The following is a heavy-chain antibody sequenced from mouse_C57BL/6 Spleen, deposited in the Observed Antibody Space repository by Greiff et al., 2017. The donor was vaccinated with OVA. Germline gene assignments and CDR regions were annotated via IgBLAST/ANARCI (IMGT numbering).Heavy chain of an antibody. D-gene: IGHD1-1*01. CDR2: IYPGDGDT. V-gene: IGHV1-82*01. J-gene: IGHJ1*03. Sequence: QVQLQQSGPELVKPGASVKISCKASGYAFSSSWMNWVKQRPGKGLEWIGQIYPGDGDTNYNGKFKGKATLTADKSSSTAYMQLSSLTSEDSAVYFCARDYYGSSYEYFDVWGTGTTVTVSS. CDR3: ARDYYGSSYEYFDV. CDR1: GYAFSSSW.